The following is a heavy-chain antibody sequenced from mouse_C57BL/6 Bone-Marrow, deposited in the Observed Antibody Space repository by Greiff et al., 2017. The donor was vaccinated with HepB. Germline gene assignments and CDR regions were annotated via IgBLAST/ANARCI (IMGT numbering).Heavy chain of an antibody. D-gene: IGHD3-3*01. CDR2: IDPETGGT. CDR1: GYTFTDYE. CDR3: TREGWRDFEY. J-gene: IGHJ2*01. Sequence: VQGVESGAELVRPGASVTLSCKASGYTFTDYEMHWVKQTPVHGLEWIGAIDPETGGTAYNQKFKGKAILTADKSSSTAYMELRSLTSEDSAVYYCTREGWRDFEYWGQGTTLTVSS. V-gene: IGHV1-15*01.